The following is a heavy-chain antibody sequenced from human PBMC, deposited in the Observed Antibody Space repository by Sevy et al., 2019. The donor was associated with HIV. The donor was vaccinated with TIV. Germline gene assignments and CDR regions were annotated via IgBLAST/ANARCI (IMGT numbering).Heavy chain of an antibody. J-gene: IGHJ4*02. D-gene: IGHD3-22*01. CDR2: IWNEGSNK. V-gene: IGHV3-33*01. Sequence: GGSLRLSCAASGFTFSNYGMHWVRQAPGKGLEWVAVIWNEGSNKYYADSVKGRFTISRDNSKNTLYLQMNSLRVEDTAVYFYARGGDINDRSAKRDFDYWGQGTLVTVSS. CDR3: ARGGDINDRSAKRDFDY. CDR1: GFTFSNYG.